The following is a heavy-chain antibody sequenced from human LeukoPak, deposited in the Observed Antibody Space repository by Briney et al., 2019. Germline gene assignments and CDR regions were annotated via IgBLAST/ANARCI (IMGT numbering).Heavy chain of an antibody. V-gene: IGHV4-39*07. J-gene: IGHJ3*02. D-gene: IGHD2-2*02. CDR2: IFYSGST. CDR3: AGLYTPDPLEAFDI. CDR1: GGSISSSNYY. Sequence: PSETLSLTCTVSGGSISSSNYYWAWIRQPPGKGLEWIGSIFYSGSTYYNPSLKSQVTISLDTSKNQFSLKLSSVTAADTAVYYCAGLYTPDPLEAFDIWGQGTMVTVSS.